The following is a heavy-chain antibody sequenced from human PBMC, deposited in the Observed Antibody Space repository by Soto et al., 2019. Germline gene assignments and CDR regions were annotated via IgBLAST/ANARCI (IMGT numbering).Heavy chain of an antibody. D-gene: IGHD4-17*01. Sequence: EVQLVESGGGLVQPGGSLRLSCAASGFTFSSYWMSWVRQAPGKGLEWVANIKQDGSEKYYVDSVKGRFTISRDNAKNSLYLQMNSLRAEDTAVYYCARGLDYGDYGMDVWGQGTTVTVSS. CDR1: GFTFSSYW. CDR2: IKQDGSEK. J-gene: IGHJ6*02. CDR3: ARGLDYGDYGMDV. V-gene: IGHV3-7*01.